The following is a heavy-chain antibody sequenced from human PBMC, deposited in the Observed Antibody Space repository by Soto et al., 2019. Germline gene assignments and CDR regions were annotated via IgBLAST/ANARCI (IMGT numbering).Heavy chain of an antibody. CDR3: VRTSLVVAVATREDF. CDR1: GFTFSNYW. D-gene: IGHD2-15*01. Sequence: EVQLVESGGGLVQPGESLRLSCAASGFTFSNYWMHWVRQAPGKGLVWVSRIDSDGSRITYADFVKGRFTISTDNAKNTVYLHINTLTAEDTAVYYCVRTSLVVAVATREDFWGQGTLVTVSS. V-gene: IGHV3-74*01. J-gene: IGHJ4*02. CDR2: IDSDGSRI.